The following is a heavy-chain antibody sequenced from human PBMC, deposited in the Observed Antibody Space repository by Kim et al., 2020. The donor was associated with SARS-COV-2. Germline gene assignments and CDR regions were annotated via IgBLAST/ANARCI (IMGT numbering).Heavy chain of an antibody. V-gene: IGHV4-34*01. Sequence: SETLSLTCAVYGGSFSGYYWSWIRQPPGKGLEWIGEINHSGSTNYNPSLKSRVTISVDTSKNQFSLKLSSVTAADTAVYYCARGSLGYCSSTSCYAVDYWGQGTLVTVSS. CDR3: ARGSLGYCSSTSCYAVDY. CDR1: GGSFSGYY. J-gene: IGHJ4*02. D-gene: IGHD2-2*01. CDR2: INHSGST.